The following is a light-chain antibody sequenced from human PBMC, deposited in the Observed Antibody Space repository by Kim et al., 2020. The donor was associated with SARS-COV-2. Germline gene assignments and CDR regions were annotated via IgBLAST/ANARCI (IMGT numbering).Light chain of an antibody. CDR2: AAS. V-gene: IGKV1-16*01. CDR1: QGISNA. Sequence: ASGGERVTITCRTSQGISNALAWFQLKPGKAPKSLIYAASSLQSGVPSRFGGSGSGTDFTLTISGMQPEDFATYYCQQYNVYPVTFGQGTKVDIK. J-gene: IGKJ1*01. CDR3: QQYNVYPVT.